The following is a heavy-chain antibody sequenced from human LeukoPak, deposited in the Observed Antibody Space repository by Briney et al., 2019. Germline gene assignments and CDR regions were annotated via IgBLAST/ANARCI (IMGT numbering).Heavy chain of an antibody. CDR1: GFTFDDYA. V-gene: IGHV3-43D*03. CDR2: ISWDGGST. CDR3: AKGYYYGSGSLDY. Sequence: QAGGSLRLSCAASGFTFDDYAMHWVRQAPGKGLEWVSLISWDGGSTYYADSVKGRFTISRDNSKNSLYLQMNSLRAEDTALYYCAKGYYYGSGSLDYWGQGTLVTVSS. J-gene: IGHJ4*02. D-gene: IGHD3-10*01.